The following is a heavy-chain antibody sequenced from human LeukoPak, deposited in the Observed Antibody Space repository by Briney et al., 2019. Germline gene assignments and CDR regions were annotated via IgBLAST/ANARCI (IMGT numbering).Heavy chain of an antibody. V-gene: IGHV1-69*01. D-gene: IGHD3-22*01. CDR1: GGTFISYA. J-gene: IGHJ5*02. Sequence: GSSVKVSCKASGGTFISYAISWVRQAPGQGLEWMGGIIPIFGTANHAQKFQGRVTITADESTSTAYMELSSLRSEDTAVYYCARLPYYYDSSGYPPFDPWGQGTLVTVSS. CDR3: ARLPYYYDSSGYPPFDP. CDR2: IIPIFGTA.